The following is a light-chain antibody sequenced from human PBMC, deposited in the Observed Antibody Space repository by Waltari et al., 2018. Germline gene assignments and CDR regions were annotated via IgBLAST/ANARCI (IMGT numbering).Light chain of an antibody. CDR2: YDS. J-gene: IGLJ3*02. CDR1: KIGSKS. V-gene: IGLV3-21*04. CDR3: QVWDDVTDSGV. Sequence: YVLTQPPSVSVDPGKTARVTCGGDKIGSKSVTWYQQKPGQAPVLVMFYDSDRPSEIPERFSGSNSGNTATLTISWVEAGDEADYHCQVWDDVTDSGVFGGGTKLTVL.